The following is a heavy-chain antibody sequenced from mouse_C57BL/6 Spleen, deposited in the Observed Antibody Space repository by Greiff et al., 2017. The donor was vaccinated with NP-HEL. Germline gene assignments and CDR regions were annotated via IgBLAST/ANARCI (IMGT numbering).Heavy chain of an antibody. CDR2: IDPETGGT. CDR1: GYTFTDYE. Sequence: VQLQQSGAELVRPGASVTLSCKASGYTFTDYEMHWVKQTPVHGLEWIGAIDPETGGTAYNQKFKGKAILTADKSSSTAYMELRSLTSEDSAVYYCTRPEPPPYFDVWGTGTTVTVSS. V-gene: IGHV1-15*01. J-gene: IGHJ1*03. CDR3: TRPEPPPYFDV.